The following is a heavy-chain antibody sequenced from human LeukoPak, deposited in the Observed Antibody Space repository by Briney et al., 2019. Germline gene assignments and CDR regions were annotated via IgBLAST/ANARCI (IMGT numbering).Heavy chain of an antibody. D-gene: IGHD6-25*01. V-gene: IGHV3-30-3*01. Sequence: GGSLRLSCAASGFTFSSYAMHWVRQAPGKGLEWVAVISYDGSNKYYADSVKGRFTISRDNSKNTLYLQMNSLRAEDTAVYYCAREGIATGPLDYWGQGTLVTVSS. CDR3: AREGIATGPLDY. CDR2: ISYDGSNK. CDR1: GFTFSSYA. J-gene: IGHJ4*02.